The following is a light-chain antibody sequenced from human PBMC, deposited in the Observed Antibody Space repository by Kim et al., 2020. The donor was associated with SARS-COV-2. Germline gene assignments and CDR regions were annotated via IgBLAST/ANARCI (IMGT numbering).Light chain of an antibody. V-gene: IGKV1-5*03. CDR1: QNIGSY. Sequence: LSASVGDRVTITCRASQNIGSYLAWYQQKPGKAPKLLIYEASFLESGVPSRFSGSGSGTEFTLTISSLQPYDFATYYCQQYNSYSTFGQGTKLEI. J-gene: IGKJ2*01. CDR3: QQYNSYST. CDR2: EAS.